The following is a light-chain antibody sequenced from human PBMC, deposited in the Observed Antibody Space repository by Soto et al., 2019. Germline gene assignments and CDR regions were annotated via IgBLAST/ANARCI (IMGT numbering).Light chain of an antibody. CDR1: SSDVGGYNY. CDR2: DVS. J-gene: IGLJ2*01. CDR3: SSYTSSSRVV. V-gene: IGLV2-14*01. Sequence: QSALTKPASVSGSPGQSITISCTGTSSDVGGYNYVSWYQQHPGKAPKLMIYDVSNRPSGVSNRFSGSKSGNTASLTISGLQAEDEADYYCSSYTSSSRVVFGGGTKLTVL.